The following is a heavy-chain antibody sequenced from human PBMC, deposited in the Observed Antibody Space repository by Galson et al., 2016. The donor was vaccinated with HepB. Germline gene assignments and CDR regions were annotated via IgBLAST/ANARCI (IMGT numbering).Heavy chain of an antibody. D-gene: IGHD4-11*01. CDR1: GFTFSSYG. CDR3: ARDSATVSPEIRDYFAY. J-gene: IGHJ4*02. Sequence: SLRLSCAASGFTFSSYGMHWVRQAPGKGLEWVAVTSSDGSNKHYADSVKGRFTISRDNSKKTLYLQMNSLRDEDTAVYYCARDSATVSPEIRDYFAYWGQGTLVTVSS. CDR2: TSSDGSNK. V-gene: IGHV3-30*03.